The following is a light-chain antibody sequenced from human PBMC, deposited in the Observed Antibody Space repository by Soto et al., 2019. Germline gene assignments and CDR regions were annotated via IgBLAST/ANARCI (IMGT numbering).Light chain of an antibody. CDR2: DAS. Sequence: DIQMTQSPSTLAASVGDRVTITCRASQSIGSWLAWYQQKPGKAPKLLLYDASSLESGVSSRFSGSGSATEFTLTISSLQPDDFATYYCQQYHSYYRTFGQGTKVDIK. V-gene: IGKV1-5*01. J-gene: IGKJ1*01. CDR1: QSIGSW. CDR3: QQYHSYYRT.